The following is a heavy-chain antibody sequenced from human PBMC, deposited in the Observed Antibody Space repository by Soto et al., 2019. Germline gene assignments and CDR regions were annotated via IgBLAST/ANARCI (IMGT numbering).Heavy chain of an antibody. CDR1: GYTFTSYG. CDR2: ISAYNGNT. J-gene: IGHJ5*02. Sequence: QVQLVQSGAELKKPGASVKVSCKASGYTFTSYGISWVRQAPVQGLEWMGWISAYNGNTNYAQTLQGRGTMTTDTPTSTAYMELRSLRSDDTAVYYVARERVPTTVASNANWRRRWFDPCGQGPLVTVSS. V-gene: IGHV1-18*04. D-gene: IGHD4-17*01. CDR3: ARERVPTTVASNANWRRRWFDP.